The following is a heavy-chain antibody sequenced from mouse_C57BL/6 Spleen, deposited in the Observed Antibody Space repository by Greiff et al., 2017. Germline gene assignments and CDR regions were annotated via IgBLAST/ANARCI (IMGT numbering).Heavy chain of an antibody. D-gene: IGHD2-4*01. V-gene: IGHV1-19*01. Sequence: VQLQQSGPVLVKPGASVKMSCKASGSTFTDSYMNWVKQSHGKSLEWIGVINPYNGGTSSNQKFKGKATLTVDKSSSTAYMELNSLTSEDSAVDYCAREVGDYDGRNWYFDVWGTGTTVTVSS. CDR3: AREVGDYDGRNWYFDV. J-gene: IGHJ1*03. CDR1: GSTFTDSY. CDR2: INPYNGGT.